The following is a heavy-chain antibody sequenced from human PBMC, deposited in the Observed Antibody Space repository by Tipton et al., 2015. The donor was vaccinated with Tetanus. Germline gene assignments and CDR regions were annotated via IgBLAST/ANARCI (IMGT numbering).Heavy chain of an antibody. CDR3: SRGWGGYGGFVVRPTDH. V-gene: IGHV4-34*01. Sequence: TLSLTCAVSGGSFSGYYWTWIRQPPGKGLEWIGEISHSGSTNYNPSLKSRVTISVDTSKNQFSLKLTSVTAADTAVYYCSRGWGGYGGFVVRPTDHWGQGTLVSVSS. CDR2: ISHSGST. CDR1: GGSFSGYY. J-gene: IGHJ5*02. D-gene: IGHD5-12*01.